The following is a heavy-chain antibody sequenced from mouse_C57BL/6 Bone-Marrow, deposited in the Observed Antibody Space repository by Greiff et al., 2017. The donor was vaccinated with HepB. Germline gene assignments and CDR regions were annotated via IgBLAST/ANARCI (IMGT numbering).Heavy chain of an antibody. V-gene: IGHV1-81*01. J-gene: IGHJ3*01. Sequence: QVQLQQSGAELARPGASVKLSCKASGYTFTSYGISWVKQRTGQGLEWIGEIYPRSGNTYYNEKFKGKATLTADKSSSTAYMQLRSLTSEDSAVYFCARDGAFYYDYEFAYWGQGTLVTVSA. CDR1: GYTFTSYG. CDR2: IYPRSGNT. CDR3: ARDGAFYYDYEFAY. D-gene: IGHD2-4*01.